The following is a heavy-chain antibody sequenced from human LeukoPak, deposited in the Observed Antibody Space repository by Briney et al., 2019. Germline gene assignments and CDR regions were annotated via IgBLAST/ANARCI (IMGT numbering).Heavy chain of an antibody. D-gene: IGHD2-2*01. CDR2: IIPILGIA. J-gene: IGHJ6*03. CDR3: AIVVVPANMDV. Sequence: SVKVSCKASGGTFSSYTVSWVRQAPGQGLEWMGRIIPILGIANYAQKFQGRVTITADKSTSTAYMELSSLRSEDTAVYYCAIVVVPANMDVWGKGTRVTVSS. V-gene: IGHV1-69*02. CDR1: GGTFSSYT.